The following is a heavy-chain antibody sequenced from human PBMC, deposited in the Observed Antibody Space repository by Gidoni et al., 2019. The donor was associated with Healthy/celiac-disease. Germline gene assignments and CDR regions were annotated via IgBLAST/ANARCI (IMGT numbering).Heavy chain of an antibody. CDR3: AADRRSEADYYYGMDV. J-gene: IGHJ6*04. CDR2: IVVGSGNT. D-gene: IGHD6-19*01. Sequence: QMQLVQSGPEVKKPGTSVKVSCKASGFTFTSSAVQWVRQARGQRLAWIGWIVVGSGNTNYAQKFQERVTIARDMSTSTAYMELSSLRSEDTAVYYCAADRRSEADYYYGMDVWGKGTTVTVSS. CDR1: GFTFTSSA. V-gene: IGHV1-58*01.